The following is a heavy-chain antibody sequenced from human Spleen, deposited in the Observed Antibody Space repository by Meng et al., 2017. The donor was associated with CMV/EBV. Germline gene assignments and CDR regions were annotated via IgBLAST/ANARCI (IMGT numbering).Heavy chain of an antibody. Sequence: GGSLRLSCAASRFTVSANYMSWVRQAPGKGLEWVGRSRNKANRYTTEYAASVKGRFTVSRDESKNSLYLQMNSLKTEDTAVYYCVRGYNSFDSWGQGTLVTVSS. CDR3: VRGYNSFDS. J-gene: IGHJ4*02. D-gene: IGHD1-1*01. CDR2: SRNKANRYTT. V-gene: IGHV3-72*01. CDR1: RFTVSANY.